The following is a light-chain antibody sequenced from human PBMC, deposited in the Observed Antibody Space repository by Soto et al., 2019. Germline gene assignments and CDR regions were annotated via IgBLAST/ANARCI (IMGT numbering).Light chain of an antibody. Sequence: QSVLTQPASVSGSPGQSITISCTGTSSDVGGYKFVSWNQQHPGKAPKLMIYEVSNRPSGVSSRFSGSKSGNTASLTISGLQAEDEADYYCGSYTGSIYVFGTGTKVTVL. CDR1: SSDVGGYKF. V-gene: IGLV2-14*01. CDR2: EVS. J-gene: IGLJ1*01. CDR3: GSYTGSIYV.